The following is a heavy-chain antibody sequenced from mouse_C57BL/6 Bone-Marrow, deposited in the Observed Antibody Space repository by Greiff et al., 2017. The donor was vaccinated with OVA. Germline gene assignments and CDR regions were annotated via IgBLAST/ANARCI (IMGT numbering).Heavy chain of an antibody. CDR2: INPSTGGT. V-gene: IGHV1-42*01. D-gene: IGHD1-1*01. CDR3: ARNYYCSSYAMDY. CDR1: GYSFTGYY. J-gene: IGHJ4*01. Sequence: VQLQQSGPELVKPGASVKISCKASGYSFTGYYMNWVKQSPEKSLEWIGEINPSTGGTTYNQKLKAKAKLTVDKYYSTAYMQLKSLTSEDSAVYYCARNYYCSSYAMDYWGQGTSVTVSS.